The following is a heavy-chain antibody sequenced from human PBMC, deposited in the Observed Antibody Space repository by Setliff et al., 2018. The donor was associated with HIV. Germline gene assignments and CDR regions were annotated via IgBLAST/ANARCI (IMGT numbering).Heavy chain of an antibody. J-gene: IGHJ6*03. CDR3: ARGAWYTSGWYSSRYMDV. CDR2: ISPHSGNT. D-gene: IGHD6-19*01. V-gene: IGHV1-8*02. Sequence: ASVKVSCKASGYNYITFGISWVRQAPGQGLEWMGWISPHSGNTGYAQKFQGRVIMTRDTSITTAYMELSSLRSDDTAVYYCARGAWYTSGWYSSRYMDVWGKGTTVTVSS. CDR1: GYNYITFG.